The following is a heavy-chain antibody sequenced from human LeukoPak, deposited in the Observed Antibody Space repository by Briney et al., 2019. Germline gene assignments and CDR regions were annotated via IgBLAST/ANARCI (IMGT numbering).Heavy chain of an antibody. V-gene: IGHV3-21*01. CDR3: ARALGKDIVVIPAASSYWYFDL. CDR2: ISSSSSYI. Sequence: GGSLRLSCAASGFTFSSYSTNWVRQAPGKGLEWVSSISSSSSYIYYADSVKGRFTISRDNAKNSLYLQMNSLRAEDTAVYYCARALGKDIVVIPAASSYWYFDLWGRGTLVTVSS. CDR1: GFTFSSYS. J-gene: IGHJ2*01. D-gene: IGHD2-2*01.